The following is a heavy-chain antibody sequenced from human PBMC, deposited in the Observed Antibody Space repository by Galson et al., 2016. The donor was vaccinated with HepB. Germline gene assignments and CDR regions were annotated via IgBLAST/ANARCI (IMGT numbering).Heavy chain of an antibody. CDR1: GDSIGSSGYY. V-gene: IGHV4-39*07. D-gene: IGHD6-13*01. CDR2: IYYSGST. CDR3: MGIAAAAAYYFDY. J-gene: IGHJ4*02. Sequence: SETLSLTCTVSGDSIGSSGYYWGWIRQPPGKGLEWIGSIYYSGSTYYNLSLKSRVTISVDTSRNRFSLKLTSVTAADPAVYYCMGIAAAAAYYFDYWGQGTLVTVSS.